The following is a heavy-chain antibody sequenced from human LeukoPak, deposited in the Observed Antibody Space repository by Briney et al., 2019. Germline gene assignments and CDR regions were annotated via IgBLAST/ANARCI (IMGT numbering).Heavy chain of an antibody. CDR3: ARENTGEVDTFDI. CDR1: GYTFTTFG. V-gene: IGHV1-18*01. CDR2: ISSDTGNT. Sequence: ASVKASCKASGYTFTTFGVSWVRQAPGQGLEWMGWISSDTGNTRYGQNFQGRIIITSDTSTSTAYMELRSLRSDDTAVYYCARENTGEVDTFDIWGQGTMVTVSS. J-gene: IGHJ3*02. D-gene: IGHD7-27*01.